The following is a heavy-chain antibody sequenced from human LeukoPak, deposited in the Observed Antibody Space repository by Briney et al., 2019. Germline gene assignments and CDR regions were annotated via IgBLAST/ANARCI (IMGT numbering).Heavy chain of an antibody. CDR3: ARDLYQYSSGYYYGFDY. D-gene: IGHD3-22*01. Sequence: GGSLSLSCAASGFTFSSYEMNWVRQAPGKGLEWVSYISSSGSTIYYADSVKGRFTISRDNAKNSLYLQMNSLRAEDTAVYYCARDLYQYSSGYYYGFDYWGQGTLVTVSS. V-gene: IGHV3-48*03. CDR1: GFTFSSYE. J-gene: IGHJ4*02. CDR2: ISSSGSTI.